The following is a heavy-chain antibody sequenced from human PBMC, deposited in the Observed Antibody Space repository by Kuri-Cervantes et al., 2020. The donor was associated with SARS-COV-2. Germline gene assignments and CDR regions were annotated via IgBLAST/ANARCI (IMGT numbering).Heavy chain of an antibody. Sequence: GGSLRLSCAASGFTFSTYAMHWVRQAPGKGLEWVAIISDDGQNQDFADSVKGRFTISRVNSKNTLCLNMSSLRAEDTAMYYCARDRVGVLDSWGQGTLVTVSS. CDR3: ARDRVGVLDS. V-gene: IGHV3-30*04. CDR2: ISDDGQNQ. CDR1: GFTFSTYA. J-gene: IGHJ4*02. D-gene: IGHD2-21*01.